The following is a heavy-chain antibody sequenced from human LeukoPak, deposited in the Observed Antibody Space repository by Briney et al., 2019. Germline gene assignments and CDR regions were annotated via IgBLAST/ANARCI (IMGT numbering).Heavy chain of an antibody. V-gene: IGHV4-59*12. CDR2: IYYSGST. CDR3: ARRYSGLDY. CDR1: GGSISSYY. D-gene: IGHD5-12*01. J-gene: IGHJ4*02. Sequence: SETLSLTCTVSGGSISSYYWSWIRQPPGKGLEWIADIYYSGSTNYNPSLKSRLTISVDTSRNQFSLRLSSVTAADTAVYYCARRYSGLDYWGQGTLVTVSS.